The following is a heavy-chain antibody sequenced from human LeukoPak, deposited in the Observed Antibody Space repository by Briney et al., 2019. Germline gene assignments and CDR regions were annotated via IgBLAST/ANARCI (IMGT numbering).Heavy chain of an antibody. CDR2: IIPILGIA. J-gene: IGHJ6*02. V-gene: IGHV1-69*04. D-gene: IGHD4-17*01. CDR3: ASTGKEGHYYNYGMDV. CDR1: GGTFSSYA. Sequence: VASVKVSCKASGGTFSSYAISWVRQAPGQGLEWMGRIIPILGIANYAQKFQGRVTITADKSTSTAYMELSSLRSEDTAVYYCASTGKEGHYYNYGMDVWGRGTTVTVSS.